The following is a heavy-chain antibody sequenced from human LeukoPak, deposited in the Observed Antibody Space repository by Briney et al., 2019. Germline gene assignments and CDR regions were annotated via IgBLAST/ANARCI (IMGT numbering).Heavy chain of an antibody. Sequence: RSGGSLRLSCAASGFTFRRYIMNWVRQAPGKGLEWVSSISSSSISINYAGSLEGRFTISRDNAKDLLFLQMNSLRADDTAVYYCTRTYDVLTGGQDYWGQGTLVTVSS. CDR2: ISSSSISI. V-gene: IGHV3-21*01. D-gene: IGHD3-9*01. CDR3: TRTYDVLTGGQDY. CDR1: GFTFRRYI. J-gene: IGHJ4*02.